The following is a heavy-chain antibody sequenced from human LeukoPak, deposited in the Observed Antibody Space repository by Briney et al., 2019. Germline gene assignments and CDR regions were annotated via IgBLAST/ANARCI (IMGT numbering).Heavy chain of an antibody. V-gene: IGHV3-23*01. CDR1: GFTLSGYR. Sequence: SGGPLRLSCAASGFTLSGYRMSWVRPAPGKGLEWGSSNSGSDGNTYYADSVKGQFTISRDSSKNTLYLQMNSLRAEDTAVYYCAKDATSGTCDYWGQGTLVTVSS. J-gene: IGHJ4*02. CDR3: AKDATSGTCDY. D-gene: IGHD3/OR15-3a*01. CDR2: NSGSDGNT.